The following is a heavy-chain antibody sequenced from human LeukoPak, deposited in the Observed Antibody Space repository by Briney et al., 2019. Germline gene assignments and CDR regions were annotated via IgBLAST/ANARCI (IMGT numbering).Heavy chain of an antibody. J-gene: IGHJ3*02. CDR1: GYTFTSYD. V-gene: IGHV1-46*01. CDR2: INPSGGST. CDR3: ARDRHYDFWSGYYRGDAFDI. Sequence: ASVKVSCKASGYTFTSYDINWVRQAPGQGLEWMGIINPSGGSTSYAQKFQGRVTMTRDTSTSTVYMELSSLRSEDTAVYYCARDRHYDFWSGYYRGDAFDIWGQGTMVTVSS. D-gene: IGHD3-3*01.